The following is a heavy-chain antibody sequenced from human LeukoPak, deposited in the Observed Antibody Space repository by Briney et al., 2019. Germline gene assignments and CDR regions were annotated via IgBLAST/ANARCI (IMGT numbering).Heavy chain of an antibody. CDR1: GYTFTTYW. CDR2: ICPGDSDT. Sequence: GESLKISCKGSGYTFTTYWIGWVRQMPGKGLEWMGIICPGDSDTRYSPSFQGQVTISADKSISTAYLQWSSLKASDTATYYCARGRDGYSRPFDYWGQGTLVTVSS. CDR3: ARGRDGYSRPFDY. V-gene: IGHV5-51*01. D-gene: IGHD5-24*01. J-gene: IGHJ4*02.